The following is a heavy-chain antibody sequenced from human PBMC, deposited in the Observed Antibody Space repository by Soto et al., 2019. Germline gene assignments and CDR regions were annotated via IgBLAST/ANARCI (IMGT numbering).Heavy chain of an antibody. CDR1: GGSFSGYY. CDR3: ARGGGIAAAGKRGYYYYGMDV. CDR2: INHSGST. V-gene: IGHV4-34*01. Sequence: ETLSLTCAVYGGSFSGYYWSWIRQPPGKGLEWIGEINHSGSTNYNPSLKSRVTISVDTSKNQFSLKLSSVTAADTAVYYCARGGGIAAAGKRGYYYYGMDVWGQGTTVTVSS. J-gene: IGHJ6*02. D-gene: IGHD6-13*01.